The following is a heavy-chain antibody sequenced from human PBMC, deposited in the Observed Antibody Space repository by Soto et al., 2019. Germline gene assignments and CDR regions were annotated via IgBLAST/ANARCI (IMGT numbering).Heavy chain of an antibody. CDR3: AREYSLAVLAPGY. V-gene: IGHV3-30-3*01. J-gene: IGHJ4*02. Sequence: PGGSLRLSCAASGFTFSSYTIHWVRQAPGKGLEWVTLISTDGSIEQYADSVKGRFNISRDNSKNTLYLQVSSLRIEDTAVYYCAREYSLAVLAPGYWGQGTLVTVSS. D-gene: IGHD2-8*02. CDR2: ISTDGSIE. CDR1: GFTFSSYT.